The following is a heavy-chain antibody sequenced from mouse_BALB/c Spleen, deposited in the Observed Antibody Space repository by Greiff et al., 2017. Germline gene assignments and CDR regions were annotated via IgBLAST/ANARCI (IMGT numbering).Heavy chain of an antibody. CDR3: ARRTVVDAMDY. Sequence: EVQLQQSGPELVKPGASVKISCKASGYTFTDYNMHWVKQSHGKSLEWIGYIYPYNGGTGYNQKFKSKATLTVDNSSSTAYMELRSLTSEDSAVYYCARRTVVDAMDYWGQGTSVTVSS. D-gene: IGHD1-1*01. CDR1: GYTFTDYN. J-gene: IGHJ4*01. V-gene: IGHV1S29*02. CDR2: IYPYNGGT.